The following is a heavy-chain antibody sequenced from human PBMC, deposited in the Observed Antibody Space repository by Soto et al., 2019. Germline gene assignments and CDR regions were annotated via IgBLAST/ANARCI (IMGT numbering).Heavy chain of an antibody. CDR2: SSAYNGNT. V-gene: IGHV1-18*01. Sequence: QVQLVQSGAEVKKPGASVKVSCKASGYTFTSYGISWERQAPGQGLGWRGWSSAYNGNTNYAQTLQGRVTMATDPSTSTADRELRSLRSDDTAVYYCARELGCSGGSCPDYWRLQYPSYFDYWGQGTLVTVSS. CDR3: ARELGCSGGSCPDYWRLQYPSYFDY. D-gene: IGHD2-15*01. CDR1: GYTFTSYG. J-gene: IGHJ4*02.